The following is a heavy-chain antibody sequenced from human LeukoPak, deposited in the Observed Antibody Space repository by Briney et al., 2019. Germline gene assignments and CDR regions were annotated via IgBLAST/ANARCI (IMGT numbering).Heavy chain of an antibody. CDR1: GGSISSYY. CDR3: ARDRVGQQLVGRKYYYYYMDV. D-gene: IGHD6-13*01. CDR2: IYNSGST. Sequence: RTSETLTLTCTVSGGSISSYYWSWIRQPPGKGLEWIGYIYNSGSTNYNPSLKSRVTISVDTSKNQFSLKLRSVTAADTAVYYCARDRVGQQLVGRKYYYYYMDVWDKGTTVTISS. J-gene: IGHJ6*03. V-gene: IGHV4-59*01.